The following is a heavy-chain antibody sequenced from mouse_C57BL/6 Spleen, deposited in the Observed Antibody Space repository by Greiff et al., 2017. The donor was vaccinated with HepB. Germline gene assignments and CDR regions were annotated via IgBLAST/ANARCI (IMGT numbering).Heavy chain of an antibody. CDR1: GFTFSSYA. CDR3: ARVDFDY. CDR2: ISDGGSYT. V-gene: IGHV5-4*03. Sequence: DVMLVESGGGLVKPGGSLKLSCAASGFTFSSYAMSWVRQTPEKRLEWVATISDGGSYTYYPDNVKGRFTISRDNAKNNLYLQMSHLKSEDTAMYYCARVDFDYWGQGTTLTVSS. J-gene: IGHJ2*01.